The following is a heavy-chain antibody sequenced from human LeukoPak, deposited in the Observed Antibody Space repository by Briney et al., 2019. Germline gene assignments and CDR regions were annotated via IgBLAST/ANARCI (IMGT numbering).Heavy chain of an antibody. D-gene: IGHD6-19*01. CDR2: IYSGGST. V-gene: IGHV3-53*01. J-gene: IGHJ4*02. Sequence: QPGGSLRLSCVVSGFTVSTNYMSWVRQAPGKGLEWVSLIYSGGSTYYADSVKGRFTISRDNSKNTLYLQMNSLRAEDTALYYCARVSDISVAAYFDYWGQGTLVTVSS. CDR1: GFTVSTNY. CDR3: ARVSDISVAAYFDY.